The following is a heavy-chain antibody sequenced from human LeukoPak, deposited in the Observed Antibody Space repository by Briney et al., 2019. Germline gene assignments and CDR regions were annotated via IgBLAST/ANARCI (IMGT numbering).Heavy chain of an antibody. D-gene: IGHD2-15*01. Sequence: GGSLRLSCAASGFTFSSYSMNWVRQAPGKGLEWVSSISSGSSYIYYADSVKDRFTISRDNAKNSLYLQMNSLRAEDTAVYYCARVSTVVVVADGLEEDYFDYWGQGTLVTVSS. CDR1: GFTFSSYS. V-gene: IGHV3-21*01. J-gene: IGHJ4*02. CDR3: ARVSTVVVVADGLEEDYFDY. CDR2: ISSGSSYI.